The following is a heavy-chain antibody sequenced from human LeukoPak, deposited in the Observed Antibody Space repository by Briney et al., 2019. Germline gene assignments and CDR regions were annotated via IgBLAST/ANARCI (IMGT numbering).Heavy chain of an antibody. V-gene: IGHV1-24*01. J-gene: IGHJ4*02. CDR2: FDPENGET. Sequence: GASVKVSCKVSGYTLTELSMHWVRQAPGKGLEWMGGFDPENGETIYAQKFQGRVTMTEDTSTDTAYMELSSLRSEDTAVYYCATLADFRWLPLDYWGEGTLVTVSS. CDR1: GYTLTELS. D-gene: IGHD3-22*01. CDR3: ATLADFRWLPLDY.